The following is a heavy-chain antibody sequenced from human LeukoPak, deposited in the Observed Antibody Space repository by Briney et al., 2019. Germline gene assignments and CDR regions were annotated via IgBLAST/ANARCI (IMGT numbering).Heavy chain of an antibody. CDR1: GGSFSGYY. V-gene: IGHV4-34*01. CDR3: ARGTHVIPHDY. CDR2: INHSGST. J-gene: IGHJ4*02. Sequence: SETLSLTCAVYGGSFSGYYWSWIRQPPGEGLEWIGEINHSGSTNYNPSLKSRVTISVDTSKNQFSLKLSSVTAADTAVYYCARGTHVIPHDYWGQGTLVTVSS.